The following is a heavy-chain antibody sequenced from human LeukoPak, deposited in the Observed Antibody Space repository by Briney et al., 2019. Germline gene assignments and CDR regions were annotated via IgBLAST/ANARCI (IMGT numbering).Heavy chain of an antibody. Sequence: ASVKVSCKASGYTFTGYYMHWVRQAPGQGLEWMGWINPNSGGTNYAQKFQGRVTMTRDTSISTAYMELSRLRSDDTAVYYCARVGGPGVAQFDYWGQGTLVTVSS. CDR2: INPNSGGT. CDR1: GYTFTGYY. V-gene: IGHV1-2*02. D-gene: IGHD3-16*01. CDR3: ARVGGPGVAQFDY. J-gene: IGHJ4*02.